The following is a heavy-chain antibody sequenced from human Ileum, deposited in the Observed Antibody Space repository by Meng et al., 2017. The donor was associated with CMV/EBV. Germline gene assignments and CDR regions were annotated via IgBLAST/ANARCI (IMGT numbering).Heavy chain of an antibody. D-gene: IGHD6-13*01. V-gene: IGHV3-23*01. Sequence: SSTAMSRGRQAPGEGLEWVSVIRGTGASTYYADSVRDRFTISRDSSKNTLYLQVNSLRAEDSAIDYCAKAAVPAAASTSSSRFDSWGQGTLVTVSS. CDR3: AKAAVPAAASTSSSRFDS. CDR2: IRGTGAST. CDR1: SSTA. J-gene: IGHJ4*02.